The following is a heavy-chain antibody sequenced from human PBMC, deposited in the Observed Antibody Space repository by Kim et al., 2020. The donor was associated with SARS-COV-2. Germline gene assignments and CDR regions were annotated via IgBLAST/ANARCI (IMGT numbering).Heavy chain of an antibody. D-gene: IGHD1-26*01. CDR2: IFSGGGST. V-gene: IGHV3-23*03. Sequence: GGSLRLSCEASGFPFRVYAMSWVRQAPGKGLEWISSIFSGGGSTYYADSVKGRFTILRDNSKNTLYLQMNSLRSDDTAVYYCAKASVVGAAEFDAWGQGTLITVSS. CDR3: AKASVVGAAEFDA. J-gene: IGHJ5*02. CDR1: GFPFRVYA.